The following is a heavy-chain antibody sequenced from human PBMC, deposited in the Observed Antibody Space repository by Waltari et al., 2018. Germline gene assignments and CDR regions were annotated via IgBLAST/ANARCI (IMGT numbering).Heavy chain of an antibody. V-gene: IGHV3-7*01. CDR2: INEDGSEK. J-gene: IGHJ6*02. Sequence: EVQLVESGGGLVQPGGSLRLSCAASGLTISSNWMTWVRQAPGKGLEWVANINEDGSEKYYVDSVKGRFTISRDNAKKSLYLQMDTLRVEDMAVYYCARARGLDVWGQGTTVTVSS. CDR1: GLTISSNW. CDR3: ARARGLDV.